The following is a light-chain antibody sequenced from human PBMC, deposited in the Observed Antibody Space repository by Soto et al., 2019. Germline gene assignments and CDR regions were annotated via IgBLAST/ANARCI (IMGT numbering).Light chain of an antibody. J-gene: IGKJ1*01. CDR1: HTISSSY. CDR2: AIS. V-gene: IGKV3-20*01. Sequence: ENVLTQSPGTLSLSPGQRATLSCRASHTISSSYLAWYQQKPGQAPRLLIYAISDRATGVPDRFRGSGSGTDFTLTITRLEPEDFAVYFCQQYYSSPRTFGQGTKVDIK. CDR3: QQYYSSPRT.